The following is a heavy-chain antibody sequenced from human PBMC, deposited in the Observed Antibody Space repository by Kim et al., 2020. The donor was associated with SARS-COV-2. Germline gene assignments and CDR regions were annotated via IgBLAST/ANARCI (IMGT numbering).Heavy chain of an antibody. V-gene: IGHV4-39*01. Sequence: SETLSLTCTVSGGSISSSSYYWGWIRQPPGKGLEWIGSIYYSGSTYYNPSLKSRVTISVDTSKNQFSLQLSSVTAADTAVYYCARPNGAFPGSWFDPWGQGTLVTVSS. D-gene: IGHD2-8*01. CDR2: IYYSGST. J-gene: IGHJ5*02. CDR1: GGSISSSSYY. CDR3: ARPNGAFPGSWFDP.